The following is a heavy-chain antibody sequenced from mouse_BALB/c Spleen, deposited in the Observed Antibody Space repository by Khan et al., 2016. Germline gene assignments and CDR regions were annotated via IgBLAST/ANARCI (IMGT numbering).Heavy chain of an antibody. Sequence: QVQLQQSAAELARPGASVKMSCKASGYIFTTYLMYWVKQRPGQGLEWIGHINPSSGYTEYNQKFKDKTTLTADKSSSTAYMQLSSLTSEDSAVYYCARSRWDYCDYWGQGTTLTVSS. V-gene: IGHV1-4*02. D-gene: IGHD1-1*02. CDR2: INPSSGYT. CDR1: GYIFTTYL. J-gene: IGHJ2*01. CDR3: ARSRWDYCDY.